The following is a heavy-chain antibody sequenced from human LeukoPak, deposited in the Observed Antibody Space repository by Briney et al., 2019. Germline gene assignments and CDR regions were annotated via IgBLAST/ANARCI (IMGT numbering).Heavy chain of an antibody. CDR1: GYSFSIYW. D-gene: IGHD3-10*01. Sequence: GESLKISCKASGYSFSIYWIAWVRQMPGKGLEWMGIIYPGDSDTRYSPSFQGQVTISADKSISTAYLQWSSLKASDTAMYYCGSGSYLYYFDYWGQGTLVTVSS. J-gene: IGHJ4*02. CDR3: GSGSYLYYFDY. V-gene: IGHV5-51*01. CDR2: IYPGDSDT.